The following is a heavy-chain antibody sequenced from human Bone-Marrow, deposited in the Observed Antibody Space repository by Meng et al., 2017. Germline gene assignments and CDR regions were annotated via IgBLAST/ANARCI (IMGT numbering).Heavy chain of an antibody. CDR3: ASGRRGYGDYAEQNDY. V-gene: IGHV4-31*03. Sequence: SATLSLTCTVSGGSISSGGYYWSWIRQHPGKGLEWIGYIYYSGSTYYNPSLKSRVTISVDTSKNQFSLKLSSVTAADTAVYYCASGRRGYGDYAEQNDYWGQGTLVTVSS. CDR2: IYYSGST. CDR1: GGSISSGGYY. D-gene: IGHD4-17*01. J-gene: IGHJ4*02.